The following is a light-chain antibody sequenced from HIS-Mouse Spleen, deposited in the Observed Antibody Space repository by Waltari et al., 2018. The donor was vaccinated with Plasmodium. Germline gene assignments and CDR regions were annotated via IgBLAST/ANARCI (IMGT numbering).Light chain of an antibody. Sequence: QSALTQPPSASGSPGQSVTISCTGPSRDVGGYNYVSWYQRHPGKAPKLMIYEVSKRPSGVPDRFSGSKSGNTASLTVSGLQAEDEADYYCSSYAGSNNLVFGGGTKLTVL. CDR1: SRDVGGYNY. CDR3: SSYAGSNNLV. CDR2: EVS. J-gene: IGLJ2*01. V-gene: IGLV2-8*01.